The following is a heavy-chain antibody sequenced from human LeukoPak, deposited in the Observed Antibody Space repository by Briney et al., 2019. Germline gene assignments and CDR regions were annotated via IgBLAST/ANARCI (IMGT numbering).Heavy chain of an antibody. J-gene: IGHJ4*02. CDR2: ISGSGGST. CDR1: GFTFSDYY. Sequence: GGSLGLSCAASGFTFSDYYMSWIRQAPGKGLEWVSAISGSGGSTYYADSVKGRFTISRDNSKNTLYLQMNSLRAEDTAVYYCAKGTSGWFDYWGQGTLVTVSS. D-gene: IGHD6-19*01. V-gene: IGHV3-23*01. CDR3: AKGTSGWFDY.